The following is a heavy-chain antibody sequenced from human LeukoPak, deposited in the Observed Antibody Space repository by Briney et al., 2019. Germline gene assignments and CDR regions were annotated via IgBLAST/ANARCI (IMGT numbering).Heavy chain of an antibody. CDR3: ARSAEEAGPVDFDL. J-gene: IGHJ2*01. CDR2: SYYSGST. V-gene: IGHV4-39*01. Sequence: SETLSLTCTVPGGSISSSSYYWGWIRQPPGKGLEWIGSSYYSGSTYYNPSLKSRVTISVDTSKNQFSLKLSSVTAADTAVYYCARSAEEAGPVDFDLWGRGTLVTVSS. D-gene: IGHD6-19*01. CDR1: GGSISSSSYY.